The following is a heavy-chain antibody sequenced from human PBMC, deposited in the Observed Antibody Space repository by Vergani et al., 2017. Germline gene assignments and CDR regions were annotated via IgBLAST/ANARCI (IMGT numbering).Heavy chain of an antibody. J-gene: IGHJ4*02. V-gene: IGHV4-34*01. CDR1: GGSFSGYY. CDR2: INHSGST. CDR3: ARGPLYSNTQKPDFDY. Sequence: QVQLQQWGAGLLKPSETLSLTCAVYGGSFSGYYWRWIRQPPGKGLEWIGEINHSGSTNYNPSLKSRVTISVDTSKNQFSLKLSSVTAADTAVYYCARGPLYSNTQKPDFDYWGQGTLVTVSS. D-gene: IGHD4-11*01.